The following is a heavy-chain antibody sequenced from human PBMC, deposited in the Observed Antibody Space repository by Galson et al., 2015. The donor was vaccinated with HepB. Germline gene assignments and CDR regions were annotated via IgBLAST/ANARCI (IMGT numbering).Heavy chain of an antibody. D-gene: IGHD2-2*02. CDR1: GFSISNYG. V-gene: IGHV1-18*04. J-gene: IGHJ6*02. Sequence: SVKVSCKASGFSISNYGIIWVRQAPGQGLEWMGWISGDNGNTGYAQKAQGRVIMTTDTSTNTVYMQLTSLRSDDTAVYYCARQSPTEDTEVVPTTIVRSDYYGMDVWGQGTTVTVSS. CDR2: ISGDNGNT. CDR3: ARQSPTEDTEVVPTTIVRSDYYGMDV.